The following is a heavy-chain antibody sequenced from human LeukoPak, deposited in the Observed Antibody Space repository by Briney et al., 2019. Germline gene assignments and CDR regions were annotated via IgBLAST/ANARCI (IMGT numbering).Heavy chain of an antibody. Sequence: GGSLRLSCAASGFTVSSNYMSWVRQAPGKGLEWVSVIYSGGSTYYADSVKGRFTIYRDNSKNTLYLQMNSLRAEDTAVYYCARRGDGYNLYYFDYWGQGTLVTVSS. D-gene: IGHD5-24*01. CDR2: IYSGGST. CDR3: ARRGDGYNLYYFDY. V-gene: IGHV3-53*01. J-gene: IGHJ4*02. CDR1: GFTVSSNY.